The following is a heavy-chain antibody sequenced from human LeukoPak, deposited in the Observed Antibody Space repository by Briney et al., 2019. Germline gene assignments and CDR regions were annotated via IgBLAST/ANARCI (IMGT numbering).Heavy chain of an antibody. Sequence: SVKVSCKASGGTFSSYAISWVRQAPGQGLEWMGGIIPIFGTANYAQKFQGRVTITADESTSTAYMELSSLRSEDTAVYYCARSPTNTYDLWSGANFDYWGQGTLVTVSS. J-gene: IGHJ4*02. D-gene: IGHD3-3*01. CDR3: ARSPTNTYDLWSGANFDY. CDR1: GGTFSSYA. CDR2: IIPIFGTA. V-gene: IGHV1-69*13.